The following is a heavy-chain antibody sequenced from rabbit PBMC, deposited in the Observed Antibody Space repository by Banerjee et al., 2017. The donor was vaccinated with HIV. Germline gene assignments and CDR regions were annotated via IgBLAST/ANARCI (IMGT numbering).Heavy chain of an antibody. CDR1: GFSFSSVYD. V-gene: IGHV1S40*01. J-gene: IGHJ4*01. CDR2: IGTADGNT. Sequence: QQLVESGGDLVKPGASLTLTCTASGFSFSSVYDMCWVRQAPGKGLEWIACIGTADGNTFYANWAKGRFTISKTPSTTVTLQMTSLTAADTATYFCARRADYAGGGNFNLWGPGTLVTVS. CDR3: ARRADYAGGGNFNL. D-gene: IGHD4-2*01.